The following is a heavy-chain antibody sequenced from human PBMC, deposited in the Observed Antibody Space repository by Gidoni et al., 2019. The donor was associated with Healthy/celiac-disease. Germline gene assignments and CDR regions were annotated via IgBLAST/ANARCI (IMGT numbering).Heavy chain of an antibody. Sequence: QVQLVESGGGVVQPGRSLRLSCAASGFTFSRYGLHWVRQAPGKGLEWVAGIWYDGSNKYYADSVKGRFTISRDNSKNTLYLQMNSLRAEDTAVYYCARAGWFDWLLSEREPSSFDYWGQGTLVTVSS. CDR3: ARAGWFDWLLSEREPSSFDY. CDR2: IWYDGSNK. D-gene: IGHD3-9*01. J-gene: IGHJ4*02. CDR1: GFTFSRYG. V-gene: IGHV3-33*01.